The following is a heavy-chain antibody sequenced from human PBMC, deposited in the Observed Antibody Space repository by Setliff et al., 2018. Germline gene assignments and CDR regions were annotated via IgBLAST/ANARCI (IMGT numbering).Heavy chain of an antibody. D-gene: IGHD3-22*01. CDR2: ISTSSGTR. J-gene: IGHJ6*03. CDR3: ARLALTGYDSSGYYYALEYYYYMDV. Sequence: HPGGSLRLSCVVSGFSFSNYGMTWVRQAPGKGLEWISYISTSSGTRYYADSVKGRFTISRDNANQSLYLQMNSLRAEDTAVYYCARLALTGYDSSGYYYALEYYYYMDVWGEGTTVTVSS. V-gene: IGHV3-48*01. CDR1: GFSFSNYG.